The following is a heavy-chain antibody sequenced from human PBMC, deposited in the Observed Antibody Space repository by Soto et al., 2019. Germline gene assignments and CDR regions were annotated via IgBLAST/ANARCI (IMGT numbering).Heavy chain of an antibody. CDR2: IYYSGSA. CDR1: GGSISSGGYY. Sequence: SETLSLTCTVSGGSISSGGYYWSWIRQHPGKGLEWIGCIYYSGSAYYNPSLKSRVTISVDTSKNQFSLKLSSVTAADTAVYYCARILDTAMVDPPYFDYWGHGTLVTVSS. V-gene: IGHV4-31*03. J-gene: IGHJ4*01. CDR3: ARILDTAMVDPPYFDY. D-gene: IGHD5-18*01.